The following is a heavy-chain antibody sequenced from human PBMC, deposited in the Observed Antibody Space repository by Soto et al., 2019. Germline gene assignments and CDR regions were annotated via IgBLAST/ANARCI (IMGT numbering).Heavy chain of an antibody. CDR3: ARANIAVAGTGVDFDY. J-gene: IGHJ4*02. CDR2: TYYRSKWYN. D-gene: IGHD6-19*01. V-gene: IGHV6-1*01. CDR1: GDSVSSNSAA. Sequence: SQTLSLPCAISGDSVSSNSAAWNWIRQSPSRGLEWLGRTYYRSKWYNDYAVSVKSRITINPDTSKNQFSLQLNSVTPEDTAVYYCARANIAVAGTGVDFDYWGQGTLVTVSS.